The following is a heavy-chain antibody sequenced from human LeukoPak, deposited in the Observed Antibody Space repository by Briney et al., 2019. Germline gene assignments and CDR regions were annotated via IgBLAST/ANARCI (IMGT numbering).Heavy chain of an antibody. CDR3: AKGVTHPWNYFDY. J-gene: IGHJ4*02. CDR1: GFTFDDYG. Sequence: PGGSLRLSCAASGFTFDDYGMSWVRQAPGKGLEWVSSMSGSGSNTYYADSVKGRFTISRDNSKNTLYLQMNSLRAEDTAVYYCAKGVTHPWNYFDYWGQGTLVTVSS. D-gene: IGHD5-12*01. CDR2: MSGSGSNT. V-gene: IGHV3-23*01.